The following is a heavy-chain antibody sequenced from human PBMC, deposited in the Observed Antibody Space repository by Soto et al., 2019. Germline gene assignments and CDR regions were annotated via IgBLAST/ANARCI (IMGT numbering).Heavy chain of an antibody. CDR2: ISAYNGNT. J-gene: IGHJ4*02. V-gene: IGHV1-18*01. CDR1: GYTFTSYG. D-gene: IGHD2-15*01. Sequence: QVQLVQSGAEVKKPGASVKVSCKASGYTFTSYGISWVRQAPGQGLEWMGWISAYNGNTNYAQKLQGRVTMTTDTSTRAAYMQLRSRRSDDTDVYYCARERGRYCSGGSCYPPYYFDYWGQGTLVTVSS. CDR3: ARERGRYCSGGSCYPPYYFDY.